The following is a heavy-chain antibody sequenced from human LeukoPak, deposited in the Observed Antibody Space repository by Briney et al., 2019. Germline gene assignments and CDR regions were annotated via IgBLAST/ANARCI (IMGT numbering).Heavy chain of an antibody. CDR2: INPNSGGT. CDR3: ARVYIEYSSSSYDY. J-gene: IGHJ4*02. D-gene: IGHD6-6*01. V-gene: IGHV1-2*02. CDR1: GYTFTSYG. Sequence: ASVKVSCKASGYTFTSYGISWVRQAPGQGLEWMGWINPNSGGTNYAQKFQGRVTMTRDTSISTAYMELSRLRSDDTAVYYCARVYIEYSSSSYDYWGQGTLVTVSS.